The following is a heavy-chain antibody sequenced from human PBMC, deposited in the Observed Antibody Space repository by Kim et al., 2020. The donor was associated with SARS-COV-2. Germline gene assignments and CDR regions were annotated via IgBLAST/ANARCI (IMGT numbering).Heavy chain of an antibody. V-gene: IGHV3-30-3*01. Sequence: GGSLRLSCAASGFTFSSYAMHWVRQAPGKGLEWVAVISYDGSNKYYADSVKGRFTISRDNSKNTLYLQMNSLRAEDTAVYYCARALYYYEPGDWGQGTLVTVSS. J-gene: IGHJ4*02. D-gene: IGHD3-22*01. CDR1: GFTFSSYA. CDR2: ISYDGSNK. CDR3: ARALYYYEPGD.